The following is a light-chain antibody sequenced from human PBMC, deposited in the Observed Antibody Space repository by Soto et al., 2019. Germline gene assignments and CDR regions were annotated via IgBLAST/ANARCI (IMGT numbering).Light chain of an antibody. V-gene: IGLV2-14*01. CDR1: RNDVGDYKY. J-gene: IGLJ1*01. CDR3: SSYTVPSPYV. Sequence: QSALTQPASVSGSPGQSITISCTGTRNDVGDYKYVSWYQQHPGKAPKLILYEVSNRPSGVSSRFSGSKSGNTAFLTISGLQPEDEADYYCSSYTVPSPYVFGTGTKVTVL. CDR2: EVS.